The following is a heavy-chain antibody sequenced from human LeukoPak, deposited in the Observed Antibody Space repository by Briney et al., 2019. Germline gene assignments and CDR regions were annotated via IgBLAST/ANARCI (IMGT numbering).Heavy chain of an antibody. V-gene: IGHV5-51*01. J-gene: IGHJ3*02. D-gene: IGHD3-3*01. CDR3: ARPRYYDFWSGYPDAFDI. CDR2: IYPGDSDT. Sequence: GESLKISCKGSGYSFTSYWIGWVRQMPGKGLEWMGIIYPGDSDTRYSPSFQGQVTISADKSISTAYLQWSSLKASDTAMYYCARPRYYDFWSGYPDAFDIWGQGTMVTVSS. CDR1: GYSFTSYW.